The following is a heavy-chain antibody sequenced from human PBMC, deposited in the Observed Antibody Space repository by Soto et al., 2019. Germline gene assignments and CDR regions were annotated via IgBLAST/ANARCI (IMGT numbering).Heavy chain of an antibody. Sequence: SETLSLTCTVSGGSISSGGYYWSWIRQHPGKGLEWIGYIYYSGSTYYNPSLKSRVTISVDTSKNQFSLKLSSVTAADTAVYYCARETFLWFGELSDGMDVCGQVTTFTV. J-gene: IGHJ6*02. CDR2: IYYSGST. CDR1: GGSISSGGYY. CDR3: ARETFLWFGELSDGMDV. D-gene: IGHD3-10*01. V-gene: IGHV4-31*03.